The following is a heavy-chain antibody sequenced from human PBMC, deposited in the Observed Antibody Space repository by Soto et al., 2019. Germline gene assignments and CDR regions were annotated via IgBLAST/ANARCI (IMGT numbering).Heavy chain of an antibody. V-gene: IGHV4-61*08. Sequence: SETLSLTCTFSGGSISSGGYYWSWIRQHPGKGLEWIGYIYYSGSTNYNPSLKSRVTISVDTSKNQFSLKLSSVTAADTAVYYCARGSTMDYYGSVTNWFDPWGQGTLVTVS. CDR2: IYYSGST. D-gene: IGHD3-10*01. CDR3: ARGSTMDYYGSVTNWFDP. J-gene: IGHJ5*02. CDR1: GGSISSGGYY.